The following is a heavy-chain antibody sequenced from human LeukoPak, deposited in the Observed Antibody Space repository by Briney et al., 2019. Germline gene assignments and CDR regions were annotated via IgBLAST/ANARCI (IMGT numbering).Heavy chain of an antibody. CDR1: GFTFSSYG. D-gene: IGHD4-23*01. Sequence: GGSLRLSCAASGFTFSSYGMHWVRQAPGKGLEWVAFIRYDGSNKYYADSVKGRFTISRDNSKNTLYPQMNSLRAEDTAVYYCAKDLSGGKGLGYFQHWGQGTLVTVSS. CDR2: IRYDGSNK. J-gene: IGHJ1*01. V-gene: IGHV3-30*02. CDR3: AKDLSGGKGLGYFQH.